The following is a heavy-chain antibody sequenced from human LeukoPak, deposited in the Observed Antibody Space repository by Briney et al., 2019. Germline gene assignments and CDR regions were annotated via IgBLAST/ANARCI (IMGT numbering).Heavy chain of an antibody. CDR1: GGSISSYY. Sequence: PSETLSLTCTVSGGSISSYYWSWIRQPPGKGLEWIGYIYYSGSTNYNPSLKSRVTISVDTSKNQFSLKLSSVTAADTAVYYCARGDYYFDYWGQGTLVTVSS. V-gene: IGHV4-59*08. J-gene: IGHJ4*02. CDR3: ARGDYYFDY. D-gene: IGHD3-16*01. CDR2: IYYSGST.